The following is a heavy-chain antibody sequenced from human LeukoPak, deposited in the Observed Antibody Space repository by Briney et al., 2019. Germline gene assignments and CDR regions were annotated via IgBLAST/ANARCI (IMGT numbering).Heavy chain of an antibody. J-gene: IGHJ4*02. V-gene: IGHV1-46*01. CDR3: AKDPSQRITIFGVVIPYFDY. Sequence: ASVKVSCKASGDSFTKYYMHWVRQAPGRGLEWMGIINPSDGSTTYTQKFQGRVTLTTDTSTSTANMEFSSLTSEDTAVYYCAKDPSQRITIFGVVIPYFDYWGQGALVTVSS. D-gene: IGHD3-3*01. CDR2: INPSDGST. CDR1: GDSFTKYY.